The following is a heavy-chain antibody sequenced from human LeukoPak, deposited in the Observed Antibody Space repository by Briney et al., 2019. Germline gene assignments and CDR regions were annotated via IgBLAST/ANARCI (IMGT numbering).Heavy chain of an antibody. J-gene: IGHJ4*02. CDR2: ISGSGGST. D-gene: IGHD3-3*01. V-gene: IGHV3-23*01. CDR1: GFTFSSYA. Sequence: GGSLRLSCAASGFTFSSYAMSWDRQAPGKGLEWVSAISGSGGSTYYADSVKGRFTISRDNSKNTLYLQMNSLRAEDTAVYYCAKAHDFWSGYYYFDYWGQGTLVTVSS. CDR3: AKAHDFWSGYYYFDY.